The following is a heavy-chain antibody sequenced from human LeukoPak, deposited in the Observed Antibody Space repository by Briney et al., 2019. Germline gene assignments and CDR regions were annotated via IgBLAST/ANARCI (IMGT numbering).Heavy chain of an antibody. V-gene: IGHV1-2*02. D-gene: IGHD3-22*01. J-gene: IGHJ4*02. CDR3: ARVTGYMIEDYFDY. CDR1: GYTFTGYY. Sequence: EASVKVSCKASGYTFTGYYMHWVRQAPGQGLEWMGWINPNSGGTNYAQKFQGRVTMTRDTSISTAYMELSRLRSDDTAVYYCARVTGYMIEDYFDYWGQGTLITVSS. CDR2: INPNSGGT.